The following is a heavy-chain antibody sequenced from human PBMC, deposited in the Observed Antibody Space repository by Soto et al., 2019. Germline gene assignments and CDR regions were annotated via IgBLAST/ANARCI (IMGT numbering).Heavy chain of an antibody. J-gene: IGHJ4*02. Sequence: ASVKVSCKASGYTFTSYGISWVRQAPGQGLEWMGWISAYNGNTNYAQKLQGRVTMTTDTSTSTAYMELRSLRSDDTAVYYCARGAYYYDSSGYPLPSDYWGQGTLVTVYS. V-gene: IGHV1-18*01. CDR1: GYTFTSYG. CDR3: ARGAYYYDSSGYPLPSDY. D-gene: IGHD3-22*01. CDR2: ISAYNGNT.